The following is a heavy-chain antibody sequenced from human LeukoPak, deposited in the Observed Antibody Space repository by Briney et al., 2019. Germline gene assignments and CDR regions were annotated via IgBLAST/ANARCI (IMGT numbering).Heavy chain of an antibody. CDR2: IYYSGTT. CDR3: ARDVIAARGSFDY. V-gene: IGHV4-59*01. D-gene: IGHD6-6*01. Sequence: SETLSLTCTVSGGSISGYYWSWIRQPPGKGLEWIGYIYYSGTTNYNPSLKSRVTISVDTSKNQFSLKLSSVTAADTAVYYCARDVIAARGSFDYWGQGTLVTVSS. J-gene: IGHJ4*02. CDR1: GGSISGYY.